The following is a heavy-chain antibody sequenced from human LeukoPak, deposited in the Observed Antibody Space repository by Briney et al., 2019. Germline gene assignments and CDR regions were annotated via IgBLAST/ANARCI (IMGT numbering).Heavy chain of an antibody. Sequence: PGGSLRLSCAASGFTFSSCGMHWVRQAPGKGLEWVAVIWYDGSNKYYADSVKGRFTISRDNSKNTLYLQMNSLRAEDTAVYYCARAGVGATYYYYYYMDVWGKGTTVTVSS. V-gene: IGHV3-33*01. CDR3: ARAGVGATYYYYYYMDV. CDR2: IWYDGSNK. J-gene: IGHJ6*03. CDR1: GFTFSSCG. D-gene: IGHD1-26*01.